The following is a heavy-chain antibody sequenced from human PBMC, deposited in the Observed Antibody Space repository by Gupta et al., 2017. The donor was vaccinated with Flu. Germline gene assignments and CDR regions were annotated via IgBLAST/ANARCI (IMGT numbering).Heavy chain of an antibody. CDR1: GYRFMSYY. Sequence: QVQLVQSGAEVKPSGASVKLSCKASGYRFMSYYVPWVRQDAGQGLEWMGIINPSSGSTSYAKKVKGRSTMTRETSTSTVYMELSRGRSEDTGVDYWARDVSRIVVVPAAAPGDNCFDPWGQGTLVTVSS. D-gene: IGHD2-2*01. CDR3: ARDVSRIVVVPAAAPGDNCFDP. V-gene: IGHV1-46*01. CDR2: INPSSGST. J-gene: IGHJ5*02.